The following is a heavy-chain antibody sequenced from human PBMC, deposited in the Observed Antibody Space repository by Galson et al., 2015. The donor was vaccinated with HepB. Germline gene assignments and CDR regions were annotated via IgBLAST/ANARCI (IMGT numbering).Heavy chain of an antibody. J-gene: IGHJ6*02. CDR1: GYTFTSYG. Sequence: SVKVSCKASGYTFTSYGISWVRRAPGQGLEWMGWISAYNGNTNYAQKLQGRVTMTTDTSTSTAYMELRSLRSDDTAVYYCARGCSGGSCYSGGYGMDVWGQGTTVTVSS. D-gene: IGHD2-15*01. CDR3: ARGCSGGSCYSGGYGMDV. V-gene: IGHV1-18*01. CDR2: ISAYNGNT.